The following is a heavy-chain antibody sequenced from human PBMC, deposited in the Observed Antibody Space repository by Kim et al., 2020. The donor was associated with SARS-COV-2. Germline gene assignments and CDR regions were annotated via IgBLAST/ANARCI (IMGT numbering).Heavy chain of an antibody. Sequence: GGSLRLSCAASGFTFGTFAMNWVRQAPGKGLEWVSAISDTGANTYSAYAVRGWFTSSGDCYKNTLYLLMSLLAAEATAYYYCAKEGAEGFYYFDYWG. J-gene: IGHJ4*01. CDR2: ISDTGANT. CDR1: GFTFGTFA. V-gene: IGHV3-23*01. CDR3: AKEGAEGFYYFDY.